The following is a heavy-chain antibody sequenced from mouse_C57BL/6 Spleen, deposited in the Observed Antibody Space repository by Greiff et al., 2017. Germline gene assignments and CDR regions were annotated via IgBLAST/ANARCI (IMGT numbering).Heavy chain of an antibody. CDR1: GFTFTDYY. V-gene: IGHV7-3*01. CDR3: ARLYDGYPYYFDY. Sequence: EVMLVESGGGLVQPGGSLSLSCAASGFTFTDYYMSWVRQPPGKALEWLGFIRNKANGYTTEYSASVKGRFTISRDNSQSILYLQMNALRAEDSATYYCARLYDGYPYYFDYWGQGTTLTVSS. J-gene: IGHJ2*01. CDR2: IRNKANGYTT. D-gene: IGHD2-3*01.